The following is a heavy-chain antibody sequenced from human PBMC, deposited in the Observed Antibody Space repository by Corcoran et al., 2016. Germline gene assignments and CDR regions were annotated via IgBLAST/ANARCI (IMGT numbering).Heavy chain of an antibody. V-gene: IGHV1-46*01. D-gene: IGHD5-12*01. Sequence: QVQLVQSGAEVKKPGASVKVSCKASGYTFTSYYMHWVRQAPGQGLEWLGIINPSGGSTSYAQKFQGRVTMTRDTSTSTVYMELSSLRSEDTAVYYWARERGKELATMGSYYYYGMDVWGQGTTVTVSS. J-gene: IGHJ6*02. CDR2: INPSGGST. CDR3: ARERGKELATMGSYYYYGMDV. CDR1: GYTFTSYY.